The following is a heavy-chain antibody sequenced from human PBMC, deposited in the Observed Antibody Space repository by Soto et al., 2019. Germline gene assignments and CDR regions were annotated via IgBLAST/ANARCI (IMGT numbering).Heavy chain of an antibody. CDR2: VSASGSIT. Sequence: PGRALRLSCAASGFTFSSSDMRWVRQDPGKGLEWVSGVSASGSITSYADSAKGRFTISRDNAKNTVFLQMSSLRAEDTAVYFCAKGDCSGGRCYRGFDYWGQGTLVTVS. CDR1: GFTFSSSD. V-gene: IGHV3-23*01. CDR3: AKGDCSGGRCYRGFDY. D-gene: IGHD2-15*01. J-gene: IGHJ4*02.